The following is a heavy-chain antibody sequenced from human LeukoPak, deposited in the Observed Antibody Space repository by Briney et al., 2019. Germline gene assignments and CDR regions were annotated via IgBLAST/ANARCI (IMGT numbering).Heavy chain of an antibody. CDR1: GGSFSGYY. J-gene: IGHJ4*02. V-gene: IGHV4-34*01. CDR2: INHSGST. CDR3: ARRRTAAGLFDY. Sequence: PSETLSLTCAVYGGSFSGYYWSWIRQPPGKGLELIGEINHSGSTNYNPSLKSRVTISVDTSKNQFSLKLSSVTAADTAMYYCARRRTAAGLFDYWGQGSLVTVSS. D-gene: IGHD6-13*01.